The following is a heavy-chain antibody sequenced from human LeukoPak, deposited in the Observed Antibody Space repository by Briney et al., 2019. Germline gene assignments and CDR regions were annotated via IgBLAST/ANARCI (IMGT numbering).Heavy chain of an antibody. CDR2: IYYSGST. CDR1: GGSISSSSYY. CDR3: ARRFLYYYGSGRPFDY. Sequence: SETLSLTCTVSGGSISSSSYYWGWIRQPPGKGLEWIGRIYYSGSTYYNPSLKGRGTISVDTSKNQFSLKLRSVPAADTALYYCARRFLYYYGSGRPFDYWGQGTLVTVSS. V-gene: IGHV4-39*01. D-gene: IGHD3-10*01. J-gene: IGHJ4*02.